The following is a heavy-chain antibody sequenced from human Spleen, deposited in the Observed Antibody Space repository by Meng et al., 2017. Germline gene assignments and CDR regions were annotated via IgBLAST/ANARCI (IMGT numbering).Heavy chain of an antibody. CDR1: GGSFSGYY. V-gene: IGHV4-34*01. CDR3: ARGPTTMAHDFDY. CDR2: INHSGST. D-gene: IGHD4-11*01. Sequence: QVQLQEWGAGLLQPSETLSLTCVVSGGSFSGYYWSWIRQPPGKGLEWIGEINHSGSTNYNPSLESRATISVDTSQNNLSLKLSSVTAADSAVYYCARGPTTMAHDFDYWGQGTLVTVSS. J-gene: IGHJ4*02.